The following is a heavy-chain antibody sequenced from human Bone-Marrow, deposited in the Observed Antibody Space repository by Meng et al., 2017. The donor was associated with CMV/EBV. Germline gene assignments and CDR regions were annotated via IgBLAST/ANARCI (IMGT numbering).Heavy chain of an antibody. Sequence: SETLSLTCAVYGGSFSGYYWSWIRQPPGKGLEWIGEINHSGSTNYNPSLKSRVTISVDTSKNQFSLKLSSVTAADTAVYYCARARGGLVRFDYWGQGTLVSVSS. J-gene: IGHJ4*02. CDR1: GGSFSGYY. CDR2: INHSGST. D-gene: IGHD6-19*01. CDR3: ARARGGLVRFDY. V-gene: IGHV4-34*01.